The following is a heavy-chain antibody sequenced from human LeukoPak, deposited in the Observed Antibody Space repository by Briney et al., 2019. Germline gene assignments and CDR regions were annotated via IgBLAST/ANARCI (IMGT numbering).Heavy chain of an antibody. CDR2: IYYSGST. D-gene: IGHD6-13*01. CDR1: GGSISSYY. J-gene: IGHJ4*02. Sequence: RASETLSLTCTVSGGSISSYYWSWIRQPPGKGLEWIGYIYYSGSTNYNPSLKSRVTISVDTSKNQVSLKLSSVTAADTAVYYCARAFTGYSSSWPFDYWGQGTLVTVSS. CDR3: ARAFTGYSSSWPFDY. V-gene: IGHV4-59*01.